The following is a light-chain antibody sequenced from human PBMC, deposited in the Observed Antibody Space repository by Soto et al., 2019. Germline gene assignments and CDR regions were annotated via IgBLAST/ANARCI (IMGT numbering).Light chain of an antibody. Sequence: QSALTQSPSASGSPGQSVTSSCTGTSSDVGNYKYVSWYQQHPGKAPKLMIYEVSKRPSGVPDRFSGSKSGNTASLTVSGLQVEDEADYYCSSYAGSNLWVFGGGTKLTVL. CDR3: SSYAGSNLWV. CDR1: SSDVGNYKY. J-gene: IGLJ3*02. CDR2: EVS. V-gene: IGLV2-8*01.